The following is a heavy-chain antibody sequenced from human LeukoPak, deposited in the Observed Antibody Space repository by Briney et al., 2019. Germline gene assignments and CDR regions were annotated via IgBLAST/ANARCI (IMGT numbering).Heavy chain of an antibody. CDR3: ARTPYYPNSSFDY. V-gene: IGHV4-34*01. CDR1: GGSFSGYY. D-gene: IGHD1-26*01. J-gene: IGHJ4*02. CDR2: INHSGST. Sequence: MTSETLSLTCAVYGGSFSGYYWSWIRQPPGKGLEWIGEINHSGSTNYNPSLKSRVTISVDTSKNQFSLKLSSVTAADTAVYYCARTPYYPNSSFDYWGQGTLVTVSS.